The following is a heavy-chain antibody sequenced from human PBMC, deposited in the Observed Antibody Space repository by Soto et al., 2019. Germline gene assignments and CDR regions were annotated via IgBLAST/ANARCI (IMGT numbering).Heavy chain of an antibody. Sequence: GGSLRLSCAASGFTFSSSWMNWVRQAPGKGLEWVADIKEDGSEKYYVDSLKGRFTISRDNAKNSLYLQMNSLRAEDTAVYYCARGDYYDRRFDSWGQGTLVTVSA. D-gene: IGHD3-22*01. CDR1: GFTFSSSW. V-gene: IGHV3-7*03. J-gene: IGHJ4*02. CDR2: IKEDGSEK. CDR3: ARGDYYDRRFDS.